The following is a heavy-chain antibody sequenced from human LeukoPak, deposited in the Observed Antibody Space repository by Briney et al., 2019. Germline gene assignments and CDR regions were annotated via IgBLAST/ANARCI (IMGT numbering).Heavy chain of an antibody. CDR3: AKDLGAIAAAGTSFDY. CDR2: IRYDGSNK. CDR1: GFTFSSYG. Sequence: GGSLRLSCAASGFTFSSYGMHWVRQAPGKGLEWVAFIRYDGSNKYYADSVKGRFTISRDNSKNTLYLQMNSLRAEDTAVYYCAKDLGAIAAAGTSFDYWGQGTLVTVSS. J-gene: IGHJ4*02. V-gene: IGHV3-30*02. D-gene: IGHD6-13*01.